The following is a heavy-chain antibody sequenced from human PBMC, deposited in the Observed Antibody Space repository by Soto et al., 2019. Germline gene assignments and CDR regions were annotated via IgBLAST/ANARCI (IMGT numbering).Heavy chain of an antibody. D-gene: IGHD3-9*01. J-gene: IGHJ1*01. CDR2: INHSGST. CDR3: ASPPVLRYFDWLRGYFQH. V-gene: IGHV4-34*01. CDR1: GGSFSGYY. Sequence: PSETLSLTCAVHGGSFSGYYWSWIRQPPGKGLEWIGEINHSGSTNYNPSLKSRVTISVDTSKNQFSLKLSSVTAADTAVYYCASPPVLRYFDWLRGYFQHWGQGTLVTVSS.